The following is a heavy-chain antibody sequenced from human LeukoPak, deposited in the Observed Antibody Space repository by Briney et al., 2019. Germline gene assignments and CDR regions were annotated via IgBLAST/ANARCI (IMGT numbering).Heavy chain of an antibody. J-gene: IGHJ4*02. CDR1: GGSISSYY. V-gene: IGHV4-59*08. CDR3: ARHNGLSYYSDY. D-gene: IGHD3-16*02. CDR2: IYYSGST. Sequence: SETLSLTCTVSGGSISSYYWSWIRQPPGKGLEWIGYIYYSGSTNYNPSLKSRVTISVDTSKNQFSLKLSSVTAADTAVYYCARHNGLSYYSDYWGQGTLVTVSS.